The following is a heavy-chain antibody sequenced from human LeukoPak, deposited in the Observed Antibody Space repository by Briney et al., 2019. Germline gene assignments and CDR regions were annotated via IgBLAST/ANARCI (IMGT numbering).Heavy chain of an antibody. Sequence: GGSLRLSCAASGFTFSSNYMSWVRQAPGKGLEWVSVIYSGGSTYYADSVKGRFTISRDNSKNTLYLQMNSLRAEDTAVYYCAGGWEVAGPDYWGQGTLVTVSS. J-gene: IGHJ4*02. D-gene: IGHD6-19*01. CDR1: GFTFSSNY. V-gene: IGHV3-53*01. CDR2: IYSGGST. CDR3: AGGWEVAGPDY.